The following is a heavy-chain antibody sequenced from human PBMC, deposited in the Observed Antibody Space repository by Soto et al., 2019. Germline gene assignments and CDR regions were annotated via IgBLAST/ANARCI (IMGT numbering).Heavy chain of an antibody. Sequence: QVQLVESGGGVVQPGRSLRLSCAASGFTFSSYGMHWVRQAPGKGLEWVAVISYDGSNKYYADSVKGRFTISRDNSKNTLYLQMNSLRAEDTAVYYCAKLQLEVYFDYWGQGTLVTVSS. V-gene: IGHV3-30*18. D-gene: IGHD1-1*01. CDR2: ISYDGSNK. J-gene: IGHJ4*02. CDR3: AKLQLEVYFDY. CDR1: GFTFSSYG.